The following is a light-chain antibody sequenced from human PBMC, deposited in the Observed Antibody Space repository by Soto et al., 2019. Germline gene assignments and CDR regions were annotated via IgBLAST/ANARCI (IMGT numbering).Light chain of an antibody. Sequence: QSALTQPASVSGSPGQSITISCAGTSSDVGGYFHVSWYQQHPAKAPKLIIYDVTNRASGVSNRFSGSKSGNTASLTISGLQTDDEADYYCVSYTSTPIPLVFGGGTKLTVL. CDR2: DVT. J-gene: IGLJ3*02. CDR1: SSDVGGYFH. V-gene: IGLV2-14*03. CDR3: VSYTSTPIPLV.